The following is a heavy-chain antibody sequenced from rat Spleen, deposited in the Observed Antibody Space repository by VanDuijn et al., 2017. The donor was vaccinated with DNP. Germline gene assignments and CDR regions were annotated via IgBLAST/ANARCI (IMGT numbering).Heavy chain of an antibody. CDR2: IQNSGAT. J-gene: IGHJ2*01. Sequence: QVQLKESGPGLLQPSQTLSLTCTVSGFSLTTYHIHWVRQPPGKGLEWMGRIQNSGATDYNSALKSRLNISRDTSKSQVFLKMNSVQTEDTAMYFCARSRIYYGLLLHYWGQGVMVTVSS. CDR3: ARSRIYYGLLLHY. V-gene: IGHV2-27*01. CDR1: GFSLTTYH. D-gene: IGHD1-6*01.